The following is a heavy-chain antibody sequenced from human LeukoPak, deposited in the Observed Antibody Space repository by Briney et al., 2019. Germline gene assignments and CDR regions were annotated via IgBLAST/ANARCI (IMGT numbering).Heavy chain of an antibody. CDR2: IIPIFGTA. J-gene: IGHJ5*02. Sequence: SVKVSCKASGGTFSSYAIRWVRQAPGQGLEWMGGIIPIFGTANYAQKFQGRVTITADGSTSTAYMELSSLRSEDTAVYYCARDVATIPPGWFDPWGQGTLVTVSS. V-gene: IGHV1-69*13. CDR3: ARDVATIPPGWFDP. CDR1: GGTFSSYA. D-gene: IGHD5-24*01.